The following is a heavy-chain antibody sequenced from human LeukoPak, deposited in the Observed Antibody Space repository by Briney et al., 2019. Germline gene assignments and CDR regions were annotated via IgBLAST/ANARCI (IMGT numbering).Heavy chain of an antibody. Sequence: GGSLRLSCAASGFTVSSNYMSWVRQAPGKGLEWVAFIRYDGSNEYYADSLKGRFTISRDNSKNTLYLQMNSLRAEDTAVYYCAKGDGPYYYMDVWGKGTTVTISS. J-gene: IGHJ6*03. CDR1: GFTVSSNY. CDR3: AKGDGPYYYMDV. CDR2: IRYDGSNE. V-gene: IGHV3-30*02.